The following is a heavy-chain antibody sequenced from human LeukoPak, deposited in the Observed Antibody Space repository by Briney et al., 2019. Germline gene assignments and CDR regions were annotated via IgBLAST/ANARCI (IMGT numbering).Heavy chain of an antibody. CDR1: GFTFGTYG. V-gene: IGHV3-30*18. Sequence: GGSLRLSCAASGFTFGTYGMHWVRQAPGRGPEWVAVISYDGNYKYYADSVKGRFTISRDNSKNTLYLQMNSLRAEDTALYYCAKSMFNGYSSSWPLDYWGQGTLVTVSS. D-gene: IGHD6-13*01. J-gene: IGHJ4*02. CDR3: AKSMFNGYSSSWPLDY. CDR2: ISYDGNYK.